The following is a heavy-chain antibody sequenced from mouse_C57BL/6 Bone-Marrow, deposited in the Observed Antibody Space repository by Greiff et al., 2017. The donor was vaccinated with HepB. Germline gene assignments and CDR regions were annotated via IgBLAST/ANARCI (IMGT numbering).Heavy chain of an antibody. CDR2: INPSTGGT. CDR3: ARRLTGYAMDY. Sequence: EVQLKESGPELVKPGASVKISCKASGYSFTGYYMNWVKQSPEKSLEWIGEINPSTGGTTYNQKFKAKATLTVDKSSSTAYMQLKSLTSEDSAVYYCARRLTGYAMDYWGQGTSVTVSS. CDR1: GYSFTGYY. J-gene: IGHJ4*01. D-gene: IGHD4-1*01. V-gene: IGHV1-42*01.